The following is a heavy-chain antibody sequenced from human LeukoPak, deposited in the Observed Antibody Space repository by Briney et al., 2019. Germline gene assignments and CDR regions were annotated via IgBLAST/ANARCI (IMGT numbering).Heavy chain of an antibody. CDR1: GFSFSTYG. CDR3: VGDTPPGGDYYFDY. V-gene: IGHV3-33*01. J-gene: IGHJ4*02. Sequence: SLRLSCGASGFSFSTYGMHWVRQAPGKGLEWVALIWNAGTNTYYADSVKGRFTISRDNSKNTLYLQMNSLRAEDTAVYYCVGDTPPGGDYYFDYWGQGTLVIVSS. D-gene: IGHD3-16*01. CDR2: IWNAGTNT.